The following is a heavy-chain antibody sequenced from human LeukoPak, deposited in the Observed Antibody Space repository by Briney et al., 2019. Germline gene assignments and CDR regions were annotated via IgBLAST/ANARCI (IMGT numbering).Heavy chain of an antibody. D-gene: IGHD3-10*01. Sequence: GGSLRLSCAGSGFIFNNYAMHWVRQPPGKGLEWVSGISWNSGSIDYADSVKGRFTISRDNAKNSLYLQMNSLRVEDTAFYYCAKARYYGSGSYWGQGTLVTVSS. V-gene: IGHV3-9*01. CDR1: GFIFNNYA. CDR2: ISWNSGSI. CDR3: AKARYYGSGSY. J-gene: IGHJ4*02.